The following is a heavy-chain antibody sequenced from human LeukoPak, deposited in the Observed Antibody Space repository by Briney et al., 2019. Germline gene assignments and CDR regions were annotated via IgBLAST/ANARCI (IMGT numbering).Heavy chain of an antibody. V-gene: IGHV3-48*04. CDR3: ARDRGGSYSAIDY. J-gene: IGHJ4*02. D-gene: IGHD2-15*01. Sequence: GGSLRLSCAASGFTFSSYAMTWVRQAPGKGLEWVSFISSSSITIYYADSVKGRFTISRDNAEKSLYLQMNSLRAEDTAVYYCARDRGGSYSAIDYWGQGTLVTVSS. CDR1: GFTFSSYA. CDR2: ISSSSITI.